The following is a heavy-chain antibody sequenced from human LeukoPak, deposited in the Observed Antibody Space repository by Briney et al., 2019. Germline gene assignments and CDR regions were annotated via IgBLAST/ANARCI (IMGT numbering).Heavy chain of an antibody. CDR2: IYSGGST. J-gene: IGHJ4*02. CDR1: GFTVSSNY. Sequence: GGSLRLSCAASGFTVSSNYMSWVRQAPGKGLEWVSVIYSGGSTYYADSVEGRFTISRDNSKNTLYLQMNSLRAEDTAVYYCARAPGYCSSTSCYRDYWGQGTLVTVSS. V-gene: IGHV3-66*01. D-gene: IGHD2-2*02. CDR3: ARAPGYCSSTSCYRDY.